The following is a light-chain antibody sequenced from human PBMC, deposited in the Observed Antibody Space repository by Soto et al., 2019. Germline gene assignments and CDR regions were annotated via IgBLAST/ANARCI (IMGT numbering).Light chain of an antibody. J-gene: IGKJ1*01. CDR1: QSVSSY. CDR3: QQRSNLWT. CDR2: DAS. Sequence: EIVLTQSPATLSLSPGERATLSCRASQSVSSYLAWCQQKPGQAPRLLIYDASNRATGIPARFSGSGSGTDFTLTISSLEPEDFAVYYCQQRSNLWTFGQGTKVEIK. V-gene: IGKV3-11*01.